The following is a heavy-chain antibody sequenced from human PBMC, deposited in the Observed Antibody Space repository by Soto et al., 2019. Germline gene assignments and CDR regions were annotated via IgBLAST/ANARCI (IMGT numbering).Heavy chain of an antibody. CDR2: IGYDGSNK. V-gene: IGHV3-33*01. CDR1: GFTFSSYG. J-gene: IGHJ3*02. CDR3: ARDLRIVGATGLDAFDI. Sequence: QVQLVESGGGVVQPGRSLRLSCAASGFTFSSYGMHWVRQAPGKGLEWVAVIGYDGSNKYYADSVKGRFTISRDNSKNPLYLQMNSLRAEDTAVYYCARDLRIVGATGLDAFDIWGQGTMVTVSS. D-gene: IGHD1-26*01.